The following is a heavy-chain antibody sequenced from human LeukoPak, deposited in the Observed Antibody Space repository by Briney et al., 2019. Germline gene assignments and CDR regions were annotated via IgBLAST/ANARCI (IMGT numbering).Heavy chain of an antibody. CDR1: GFTFGSYA. Sequence: LRLSCAASGFTFGSYAMSWIRQPPGKGLEWIGYIYHSGSTYYNPSLKSRVTISVDRSKNQFSLKLSSVTAADTAVYYCASRYYYDSSGYSPWGQGTLVTVSS. V-gene: IGHV4-30-2*01. J-gene: IGHJ5*02. CDR2: IYHSGST. CDR3: ASRYYYDSSGYSP. D-gene: IGHD3-22*01.